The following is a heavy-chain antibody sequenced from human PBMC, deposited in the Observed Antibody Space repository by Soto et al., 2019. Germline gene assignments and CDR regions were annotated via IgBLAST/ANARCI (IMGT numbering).Heavy chain of an antibody. CDR1: GFTFSSYG. CDR2: ISYDGSNK. CDR3: AKEHLPGVRIAAAKDVDY. Sequence: QVQLVESGGGVVQPGRSLRLSCAASGFTFSSYGMHWVRQAPGKGLEWVAVISYDGSNKYYAYSVKGRYTISRDNSKNTLYLQMNSLRAEDTAVYYCAKEHLPGVRIAAAKDVDYGGKGTLVTVSS. J-gene: IGHJ4*02. D-gene: IGHD6-13*01. V-gene: IGHV3-30*18.